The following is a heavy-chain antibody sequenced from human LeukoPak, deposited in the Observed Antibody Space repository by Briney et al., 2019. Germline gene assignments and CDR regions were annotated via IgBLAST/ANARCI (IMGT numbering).Heavy chain of an antibody. J-gene: IGHJ4*02. V-gene: IGHV4-30-2*01. Sequence: PSETLSLTCTVSGGSISSGGYYWSWIQQPPGKGLEWIGYIYHSGSTYYNPSLKSRVTISVDRSKNQFSLKLSSVTAADTAVYYCAIGDYYDSSGYYYFDYWGQGTLVTVSS. CDR1: GGSISSGGYY. CDR2: IYHSGST. CDR3: AIGDYYDSSGYYYFDY. D-gene: IGHD3-22*01.